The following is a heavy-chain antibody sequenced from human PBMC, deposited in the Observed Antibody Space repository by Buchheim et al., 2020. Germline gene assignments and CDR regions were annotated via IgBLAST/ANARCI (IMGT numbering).Heavy chain of an antibody. CDR3: SRAEDY. CDR1: GFTFSSYW. D-gene: IGHD1-14*01. V-gene: IGHV3-7*01. Sequence: EVQLVESGGGLVQPGGSLRLSCGASGFTFSSYWMSWVRQAPGKGLELVANIKHDGTAHFYVDSVKGRFTISRDNAKNSLSLQMNSLRVEDTAVYYCSRAEDYWGQGT. CDR2: IKHDGTAH. J-gene: IGHJ4*02.